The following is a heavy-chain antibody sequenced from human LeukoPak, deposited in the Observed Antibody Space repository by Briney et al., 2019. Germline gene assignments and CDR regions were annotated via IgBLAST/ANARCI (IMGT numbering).Heavy chain of an antibody. D-gene: IGHD4-23*01. J-gene: IGHJ4*02. CDR3: ARGGKPTAYYFDY. V-gene: IGHV1-69*13. Sequence: SVKVSCKASGGTFSSYAISWVRQAPGQGLEWMGGIIPIFGTANYAQKFQGRVTITADESTSTVYMELSSLRSEDTAVYYCARGGKPTAYYFDYWGQGTLVTVSS. CDR2: IIPIFGTA. CDR1: GGTFSSYA.